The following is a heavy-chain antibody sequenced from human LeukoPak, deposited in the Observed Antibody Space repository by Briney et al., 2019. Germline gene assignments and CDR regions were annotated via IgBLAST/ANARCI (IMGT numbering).Heavy chain of an antibody. CDR1: GFAFSSYS. CDR3: ARDPPGIYDSPV. Sequence: HPGGSLRLSCAASGFAFSSYSMNWVRQAPGKGLEWVSYISSSSSTIYYADSVKGRFTISRDNAKDALYLQMNSLRAEDTAVYYCARDPPGIYDSPVWGKGTTVTVSS. J-gene: IGHJ6*04. CDR2: ISSSSSTI. V-gene: IGHV3-48*01. D-gene: IGHD3-3*01.